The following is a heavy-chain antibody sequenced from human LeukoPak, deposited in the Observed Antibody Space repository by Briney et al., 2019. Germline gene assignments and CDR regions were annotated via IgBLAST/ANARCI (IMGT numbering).Heavy chain of an antibody. CDR3: ARGTDFWIPNNYYYMDV. D-gene: IGHD3-3*01. V-gene: IGHV1-69*13. CDR1: GGTFSSYA. Sequence: SVKVSCKASGGTFSSYAISWVRQAPGQGLEWMGGIIPIFSTANYAQKFQGRVTITADESTSTAYMGLSSLRSEDTAVYYCARGTDFWIPNNYYYMDVWAKGPRSPSP. J-gene: IGHJ6*03. CDR2: IIPIFSTA.